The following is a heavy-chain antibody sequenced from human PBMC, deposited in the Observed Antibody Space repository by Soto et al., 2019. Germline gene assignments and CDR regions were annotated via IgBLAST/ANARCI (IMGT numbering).Heavy chain of an antibody. V-gene: IGHV3-21*01. CDR2: ISSSSSYI. J-gene: IGHJ6*02. D-gene: IGHD6-13*01. CDR1: GFTFSSYS. Sequence: GGALRLSCAASGFTFSSYSMNWDRQAPGKRLEWVSSISSSSSYIYYADSVKGRFTISRDNAKNSLYLQMNSLRAEETAVYYCARDRGSIAAAGVYYYYYGMYVWGQGTTVTVSS. CDR3: ARDRGSIAAAGVYYYYYGMYV.